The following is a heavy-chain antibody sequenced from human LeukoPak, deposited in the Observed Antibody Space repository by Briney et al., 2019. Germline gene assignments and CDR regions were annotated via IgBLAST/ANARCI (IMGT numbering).Heavy chain of an antibody. J-gene: IGHJ3*02. CDR3: ARDIVVVVANHDAFDI. Sequence: GASVKVSCKASGYTFTSYDINLVRQATGQGLEWMGWMNPNSGNTGYAQKFQGRVTMTRNTSISTAYMELSSLRSEDAAVYYCARDIVVVVANHDAFDIWGQGTMVTVSS. V-gene: IGHV1-8*01. CDR1: GYTFTSYD. CDR2: MNPNSGNT. D-gene: IGHD2-15*01.